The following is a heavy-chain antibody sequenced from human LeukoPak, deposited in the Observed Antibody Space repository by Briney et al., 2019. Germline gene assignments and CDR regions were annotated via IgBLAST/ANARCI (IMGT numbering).Heavy chain of an antibody. J-gene: IGHJ5*02. CDR1: GGSICDYY. D-gene: IGHD5-12*01. CDR3: TRDYGGSGRSGYVSP. Sequence: PSETLSLTCSVSGGSICDYYWGWIRQPPGRGLEWIGYIYYSGRTNYNPSLKSRVTISIDTSRNQFSLKMSSVTAADTAVYYCTRDYGGSGRSGYVSPWGQGTLVTVSS. V-gene: IGHV4-59*01. CDR2: IYYSGRT.